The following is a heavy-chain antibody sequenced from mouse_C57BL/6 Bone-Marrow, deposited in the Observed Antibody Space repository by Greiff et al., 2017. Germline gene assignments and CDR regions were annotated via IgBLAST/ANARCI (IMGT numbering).Heavy chain of an antibody. CDR3: ARGVCYAMDY. CDR1: GFTFSDYG. J-gene: IGHJ4*01. Sequence: EVKVVESGGGLVKPGGSLKLSCAASGFTFSDYGMHWVRQAPEKGLEWVAYISSGSSTIYYADTVKGRFTISRDNAKNTLFLQMTSLRSEDTAMYYCARGVCYAMDYWGQGTSVTDSS. V-gene: IGHV5-17*01. CDR2: ISSGSSTI.